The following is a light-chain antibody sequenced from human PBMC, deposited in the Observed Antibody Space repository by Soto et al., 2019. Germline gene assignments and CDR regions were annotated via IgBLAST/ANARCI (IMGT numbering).Light chain of an antibody. J-gene: IGKJ1*01. CDR3: HQYDSSLT. V-gene: IGKV3-20*01. CDR2: GAS. CDR1: QSVSSSF. Sequence: EIVLTQSPGSLSLSPGERATLSCRASQSVSSSFFAWYQQQPGQAPRLLIFGASVMATGIPDRFSGSGSGTDFTLTISRLKPEDYAVYYCHQYDSSLTFGKGTKVEI.